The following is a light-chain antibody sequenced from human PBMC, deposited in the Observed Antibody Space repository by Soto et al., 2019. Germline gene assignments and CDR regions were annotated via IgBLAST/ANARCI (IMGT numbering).Light chain of an antibody. J-gene: IGKJ1*01. V-gene: IGKV3-20*01. CDR1: QSVSSSY. CDR2: GAS. CDR3: QHYGSSSWT. Sequence: EIVLTQSPATLSLSPGERATVSCRASQSVSSSYLGWYQQKPGQAPRLLIYGASSRATAIPDRFSGSGSGTDFTLTISRLEPEDFAVYYCQHYGSSSWTFGQGTKVDTK.